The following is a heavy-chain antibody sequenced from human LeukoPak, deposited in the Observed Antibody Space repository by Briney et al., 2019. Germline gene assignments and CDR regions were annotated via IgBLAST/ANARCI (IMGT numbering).Heavy chain of an antibody. Sequence: ASVKVSCKASGNTFTGYYMHWVRQAPGQGLEWMGWINPNSGGTNYAQKFQGRVTMTRDTSISTAYMELSRLRSDDTAVYYCARAYYDFWSGYYTALYYYHYMDVWGKGTTVTVSS. CDR1: GNTFTGYY. V-gene: IGHV1-2*02. D-gene: IGHD3-3*01. CDR2: INPNSGGT. J-gene: IGHJ6*03. CDR3: ARAYYDFWSGYYTALYYYHYMDV.